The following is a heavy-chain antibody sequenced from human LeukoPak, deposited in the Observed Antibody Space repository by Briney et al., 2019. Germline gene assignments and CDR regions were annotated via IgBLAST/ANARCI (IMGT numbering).Heavy chain of an antibody. J-gene: IGHJ2*01. CDR2: ISGSGGST. Sequence: GGSLRLSCAASGFTFSSYAMSWVRQAPGRGLEWVSRISGSGGSTYYADSVKGRFTISRDNSKNTLYLQMNSLRVEDTALYYCAKDFEAYCGGDCYTHFDLWGRGTPVTVSS. CDR3: AKDFEAYCGGDCYTHFDL. V-gene: IGHV3-23*01. D-gene: IGHD2-21*02. CDR1: GFTFSSYA.